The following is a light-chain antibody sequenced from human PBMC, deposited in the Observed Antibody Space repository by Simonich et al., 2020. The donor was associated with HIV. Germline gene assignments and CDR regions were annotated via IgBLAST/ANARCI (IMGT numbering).Light chain of an antibody. CDR2: AAS. CDR3: QQSYSTIA. Sequence: IQMTQSPSSLSASVGDRVTITCRASQSISSYLNWYQQKPGKAPKLLIYAASSLQSGVPSRFSGSGSGTDFTLTISSLQPEDFATYYCQQSYSTIAFGQGTKVEIK. V-gene: IGKV1-39*01. CDR1: QSISSY. J-gene: IGKJ2*01.